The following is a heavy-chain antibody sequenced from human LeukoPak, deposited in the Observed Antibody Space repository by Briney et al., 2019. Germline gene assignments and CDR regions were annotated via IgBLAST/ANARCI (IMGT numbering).Heavy chain of an antibody. CDR3: ARVSPYYYDSSGYTQ. CDR2: IYYSGST. CDR1: GGSISSGGYY. Sequence: PSETLSLTCTVSGGSISSGGYYWSRIRQHPGKGLEWIGYIYYSGSTSYNPSLKSRVTISVDTSKNQFSLKLSSVTAADTAVYYCARVSPYYYDSSGYTQWGQGTLVTVSS. D-gene: IGHD3-22*01. J-gene: IGHJ4*02. V-gene: IGHV4-31*03.